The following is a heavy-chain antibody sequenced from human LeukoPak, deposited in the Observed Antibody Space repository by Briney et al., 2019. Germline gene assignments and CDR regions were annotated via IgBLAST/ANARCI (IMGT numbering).Heavy chain of an antibody. CDR3: ARESGPLDY. D-gene: IGHD1-26*01. V-gene: IGHV3-7*01. CDR2: IKQDGSEK. Sequence: GGSLRLSCAASGFTFSTYWMSWVHQAPGKGLEWVVNIKQDGSEKYYVDSVKGRFTISRDNAKNSLYLQMNSLRAEDTAVYYCARESGPLDYWGQGTLVTVSS. J-gene: IGHJ4*02. CDR1: GFTFSTYW.